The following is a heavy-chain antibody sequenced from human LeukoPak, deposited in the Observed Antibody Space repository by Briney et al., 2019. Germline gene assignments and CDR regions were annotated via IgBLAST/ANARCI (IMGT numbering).Heavy chain of an antibody. J-gene: IGHJ6*02. Sequence: ASVKVSCKASGYTFTSYGISWVRQAPGQGLEWMGWINTNTGNPTYAQGFTGRFVFSLDTSVSTAYLQISSLKAEDTAVYYCARARCSSTSCYVGYYYGMDVWGQGTTVTVSS. CDR2: INTNTGNP. CDR3: ARARCSSTSCYVGYYYGMDV. V-gene: IGHV7-4-1*02. D-gene: IGHD2-2*01. CDR1: GYTFTSYG.